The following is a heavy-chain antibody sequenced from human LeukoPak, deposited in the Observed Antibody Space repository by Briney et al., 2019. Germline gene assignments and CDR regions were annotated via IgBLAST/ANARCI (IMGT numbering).Heavy chain of an antibody. D-gene: IGHD5-18*01. J-gene: IGHJ4*02. CDR3: AREKIQLWLGYFDY. V-gene: IGHV3-21*01. CDR2: ISSSSSSYI. CDR1: GFTFSSYS. Sequence: KPGGSLRLSCAASGFTFSSYSMNWVRQAPGKGLEWVSSISSSSSSYIYYADSVKGRFTISRDNAKNSLYLQMNSLRAEDTAVYYCAREKIQLWLGYFDYWGQGTLVTVSS.